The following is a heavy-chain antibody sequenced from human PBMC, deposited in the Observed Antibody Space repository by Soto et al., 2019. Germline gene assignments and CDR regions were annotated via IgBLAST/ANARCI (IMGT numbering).Heavy chain of an antibody. Sequence: PGGSLRLSCAASGFTFSSYGMHWVRQAPGKGLEWVAVISYDGSNKYYADSVKGRFTISRDNSKNTLYLQMNSLRAEDTAVYYCARDRPLLEWELAKWGQGTQVTVSS. CDR3: ARDRPLLEWELAK. V-gene: IGHV3-30*03. J-gene: IGHJ4*02. CDR2: ISYDGSNK. D-gene: IGHD1-26*01. CDR1: GFTFSSYG.